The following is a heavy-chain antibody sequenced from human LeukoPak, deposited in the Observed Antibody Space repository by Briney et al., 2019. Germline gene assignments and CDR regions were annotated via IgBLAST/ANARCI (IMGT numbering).Heavy chain of an antibody. CDR2: MKLDGGDK. CDR1: RFAFSSYW. V-gene: IGHV3-7*01. J-gene: IGHJ3*02. CDR3: ARGSRGAFDI. D-gene: IGHD6-19*01. Sequence: PGGSLRLSCAASRFAFSSYWMSWVRQAPGKGLEWVANMKLDGGDKYYVGSVKGRFTISGDNAKNSLYLQMNSLRADGTAVYYCARGSRGAFDIWGQGTMVTVSS.